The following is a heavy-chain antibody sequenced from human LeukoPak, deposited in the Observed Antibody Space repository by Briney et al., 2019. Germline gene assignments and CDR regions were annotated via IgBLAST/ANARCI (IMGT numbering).Heavy chain of an antibody. Sequence: SETLSLTCTVSGGSIRSYYWSWIRQPPGKGLEWVGYIFYSGTTDSYPSLKSRVTISVDTSKNQFSLKLSSVTAADTAVYYCARTYCSGGSCHFDYWGQGTLVTVSS. V-gene: IGHV4-59*08. CDR1: GGSIRSYY. D-gene: IGHD2-15*01. CDR3: ARTYCSGGSCHFDY. CDR2: IFYSGTT. J-gene: IGHJ4*02.